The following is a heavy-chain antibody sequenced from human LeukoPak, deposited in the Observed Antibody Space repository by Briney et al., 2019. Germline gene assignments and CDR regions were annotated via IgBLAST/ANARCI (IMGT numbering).Heavy chain of an antibody. CDR2: VNREGSDK. Sequence: PGGSLRLSCAASGFAFSSQWMNWVRQAPGKGLEWVANVNREGSDKNYVDSVKGRFTISRDNAKNSLYLQMNSLRVEDTAVYYCARDGVPGGRDVWGQGTTVTVS. D-gene: IGHD3-16*01. V-gene: IGHV3-7*01. J-gene: IGHJ6*02. CDR1: GFAFSSQW. CDR3: ARDGVPGGRDV.